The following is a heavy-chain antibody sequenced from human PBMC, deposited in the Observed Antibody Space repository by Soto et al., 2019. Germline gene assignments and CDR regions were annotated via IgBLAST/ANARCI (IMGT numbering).Heavy chain of an antibody. V-gene: IGHV3-66*01. CDR3: ARGYGDY. D-gene: IGHD4-17*01. CDR2: IYTGGST. Sequence: GGSLRLSCAASGFTFSSYAMSWVRQAPGKGLEWVSVIYTGGSTSYADSVKGRFTISRDNSKNTLYLQINSLRAEDTAVYYCARGYGDYWGQGILVT. CDR1: GFTFSSYA. J-gene: IGHJ4*02.